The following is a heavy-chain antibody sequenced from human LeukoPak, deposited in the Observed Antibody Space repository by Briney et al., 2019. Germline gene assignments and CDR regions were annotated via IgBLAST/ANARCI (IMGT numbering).Heavy chain of an antibody. J-gene: IGHJ3*02. D-gene: IGHD6-13*01. CDR2: FFYGANT. CDR3: ARHPARGQQGYAFDI. CDR1: GGSISSYY. V-gene: IGHV4-59*08. Sequence: SETLSLTCTVSGGSISSYYWSWIRQPPGKGLEWFGYFFYGANTNYNPSLKSRVTISVDTSKNQFSLKLTSVTAADTAFYYCARHPARGQQGYAFDIWGQGTMVTVSS.